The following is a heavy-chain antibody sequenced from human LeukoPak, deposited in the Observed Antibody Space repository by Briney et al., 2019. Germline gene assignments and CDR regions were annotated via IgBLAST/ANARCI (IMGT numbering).Heavy chain of an antibody. V-gene: IGHV3-21*04. CDR2: ITRSNYI. D-gene: IGHD4-17*01. J-gene: IGHJ6*03. CDR3: AKDPHYGDPTFYYYYMDV. CDR1: GFTFSSYS. Sequence: GGSLRLSCAASGFTFSSYSMNWVRQAPGKGLEWVSSITRSNYIYYADSVKGRFTISRDNAKNTLYLQMNSLRAEDTAVYYCAKDPHYGDPTFYYYYMDVWGKGTTVTISS.